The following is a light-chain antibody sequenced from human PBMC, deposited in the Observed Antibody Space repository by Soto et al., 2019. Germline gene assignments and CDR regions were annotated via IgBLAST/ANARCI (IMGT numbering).Light chain of an antibody. CDR2: QVT. J-gene: IGLJ1*01. V-gene: IGLV2-14*01. CDR1: GSDIATFNY. Sequence: QSALAQPASMSGSPGQSITISCTGSGSDIATFNYVSWYQQYPGKAPKLLIYQVTSRASGVSHRFSGSKSGNTAALTISGLQPEDEAEYYCNSYSSTSFYAFGTGTKLTVL. CDR3: NSYSSTSFYA.